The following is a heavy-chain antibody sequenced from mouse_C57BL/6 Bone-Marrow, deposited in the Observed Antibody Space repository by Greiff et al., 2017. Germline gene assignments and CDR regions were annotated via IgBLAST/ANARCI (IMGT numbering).Heavy chain of an antibody. V-gene: IGHV3-6*01. CDR3: ARPYDSNSAWFAY. D-gene: IGHD2-5*01. Sequence: ASGPGLVKPSQSLSLTCSVTGYSITSGYYWNWLRQFPGNKLEWMGYISYDGSNNYNPSLQNRISITRDTSKNQFFLKLNSLTTEDTATYYCARPYDSNSAWFAYWGQGNLVTVSA. J-gene: IGHJ3*01. CDR2: ISYDGSN. CDR1: GYSITSGYY.